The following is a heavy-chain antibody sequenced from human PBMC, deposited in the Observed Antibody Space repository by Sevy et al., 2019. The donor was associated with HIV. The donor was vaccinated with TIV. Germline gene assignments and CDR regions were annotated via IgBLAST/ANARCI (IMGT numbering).Heavy chain of an antibody. CDR1: GFTFSSFA. CDR2: ISYDRSSK. J-gene: IGHJ4*02. CDR3: AILGVDCVSTNCYGMRSLSFDF. D-gene: IGHD2-2*01. Sequence: GGSQRLSCAASGFTFSSFAMHWVRQAPGKGLEWVAVISYDRSSKYYPDSVKGRFTISRDNAKNTLYLQMNRLRPEDTAVYFCAILGVDCVSTNCYGMRSLSFDFWGQGTLVTVSS. V-gene: IGHV3-30-3*01.